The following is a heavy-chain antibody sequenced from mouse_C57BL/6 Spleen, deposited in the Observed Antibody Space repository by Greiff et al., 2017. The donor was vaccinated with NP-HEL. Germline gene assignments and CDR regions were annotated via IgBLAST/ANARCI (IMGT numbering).Heavy chain of an antibody. CDR3: ARVGLSQPYYFDY. J-gene: IGHJ2*01. Sequence: EVQLQESGPELVKPGASVKIPCKASGYTFTDYNLDWVKQSHGKSLEWIGDINPNNGGTIYNQKFKGKATLTVDKPSSTAYMELRRLTSEDTAVYYCARVGLSQPYYFDYWGQGTTLTVSS. CDR2: INPNNGGT. D-gene: IGHD2-3*01. V-gene: IGHV1-18*01. CDR1: GYTFTDYN.